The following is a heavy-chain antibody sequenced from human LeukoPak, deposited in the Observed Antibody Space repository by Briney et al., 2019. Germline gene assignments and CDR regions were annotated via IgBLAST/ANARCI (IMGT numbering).Heavy chain of an antibody. CDR3: ARPGSGSYSDY. CDR2: ISSSSSYT. CDR1: GFTFSDYY. Sequence: GGSLRLSCAASGFTFSDYYMSWIRQAAGKGLEWVSYISSSSSYTNYADSVKGRFTISRDNAKNSLYLQMNSLRAEDTAVYYCARPGSGSYSDYWGQGTLVTVST. V-gene: IGHV3-11*06. D-gene: IGHD3-10*01. J-gene: IGHJ4*02.